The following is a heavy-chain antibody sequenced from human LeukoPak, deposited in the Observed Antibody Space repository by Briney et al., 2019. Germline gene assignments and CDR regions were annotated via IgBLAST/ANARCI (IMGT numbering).Heavy chain of an antibody. V-gene: IGHV4-4*02. CDR3: ASQGVEPTSFGMDV. J-gene: IGHJ6*02. D-gene: IGHD3-3*01. CDR1: GGSITNNRW. CDR2: ISHSGTT. Sequence: SETLSLTCTVSGGSITNNRWWSWVRRPPGKGLEWIGEISHSGTTNYNPSVRSRATISADQSKNQFSLKLNSVTAADTAVYYCASQGVEPTSFGMDVWGQGTTVTVS.